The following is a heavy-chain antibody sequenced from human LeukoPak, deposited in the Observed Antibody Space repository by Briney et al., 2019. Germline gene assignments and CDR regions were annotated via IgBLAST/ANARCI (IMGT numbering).Heavy chain of an antibody. Sequence: ASVKVSCKASGYTFTTYAMCWVRQAPGQGLEWMGWINTNTGNPTYAQGFTGRFVFSLDTSVGTAYLQISSLKAEDTAMYYCARGSIVGATGDDFWGQGTLVTVSS. V-gene: IGHV7-4-1*02. D-gene: IGHD1-26*01. CDR3: ARGSIVGATGDDF. CDR2: INTNTGNP. J-gene: IGHJ4*02. CDR1: GYTFTTYA.